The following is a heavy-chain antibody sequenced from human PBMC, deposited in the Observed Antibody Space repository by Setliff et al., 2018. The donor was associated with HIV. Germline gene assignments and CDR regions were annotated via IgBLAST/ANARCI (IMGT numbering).Heavy chain of an antibody. CDR3: AGGATGGMDV. V-gene: IGHV1-69*05. Sequence: SVKVSCKASGGTFSSYAISWVRQAPGQGLEWMGGIIPIFGTANYAQKFQGRVTITTDESTSTVYMELYSLTSEDTAVYYCAGGATGGMDVWGQGTTVTVSS. J-gene: IGHJ6*02. D-gene: IGHD5-12*01. CDR1: GGTFSSYA. CDR2: IIPIFGTA.